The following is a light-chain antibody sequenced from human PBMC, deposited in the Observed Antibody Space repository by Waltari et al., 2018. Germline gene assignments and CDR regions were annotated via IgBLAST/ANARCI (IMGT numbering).Light chain of an antibody. CDR2: GAS. CDR3: QQYDGSSVT. CDR1: QTISGSW. J-gene: IGKJ4*01. Sequence: ALPQSPGTLYLSPEARATLYCTASQTISGSWLTWYQQKPGQAPRLVIYGASIRATAIPDRCSGSGSGTDFTLTISRLEPEDFAVYYCQQYDGSSVTFGGGTKVEIK. V-gene: IGKV3-20*01.